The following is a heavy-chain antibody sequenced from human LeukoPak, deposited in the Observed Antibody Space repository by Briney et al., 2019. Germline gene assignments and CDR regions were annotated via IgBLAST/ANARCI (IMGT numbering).Heavy chain of an antibody. D-gene: IGHD5-24*01. CDR1: GGSFSGYY. J-gene: IGHJ4*02. CDR2: INPRGST. V-gene: IGHV4-34*01. CDR3: ARRRLGYYFDY. Sequence: SETLSLTCGVYGGSFSGYYWSWIRQPPGKGLEWIGEINPRGSTNYNPSLKSRVTLSADTAKNQFSLTLNSVTAADTAVYYCARRRLGYYFDYWGQGTLVTVSS.